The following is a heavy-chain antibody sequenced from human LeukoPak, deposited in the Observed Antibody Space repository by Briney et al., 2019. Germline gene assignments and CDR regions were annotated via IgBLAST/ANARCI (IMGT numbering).Heavy chain of an antibody. Sequence: GGSLRLSCAASGFTFSSYAMHWVRQAPGKGLEWVAVISYDGSNKYYADSVKGRFTISRDNSKNTLYLQMNSLRAEDTAVFYCAKPRVYYDSSGYLGTDYWGQGTLVTVSS. D-gene: IGHD3-22*01. CDR3: AKPRVYYDSSGYLGTDY. CDR2: ISYDGSNK. V-gene: IGHV3-30*04. J-gene: IGHJ4*02. CDR1: GFTFSSYA.